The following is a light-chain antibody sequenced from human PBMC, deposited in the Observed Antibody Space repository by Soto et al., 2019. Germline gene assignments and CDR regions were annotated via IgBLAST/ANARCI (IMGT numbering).Light chain of an antibody. CDR3: SSYAGSNNLGV. Sequence: QSALTQPPSASGSPGQSVTISCTGTSSDVGGYNYVSWYQQHPGKAPKLMIYEVSKRPSGVPDRFSGSKSGNTASLTVSGRQAEDEAEYYCSSYAGSNNLGVFGTGTKVTVL. CDR2: EVS. V-gene: IGLV2-8*01. CDR1: SSDVGGYNY. J-gene: IGLJ1*01.